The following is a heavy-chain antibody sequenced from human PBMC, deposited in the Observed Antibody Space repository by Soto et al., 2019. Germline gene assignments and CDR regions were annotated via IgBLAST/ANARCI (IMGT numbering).Heavy chain of an antibody. CDR3: ARERHRYRGGRGGY. J-gene: IGHJ4*02. CDR2: ISGSGDST. CDR1: GFTFSSYA. D-gene: IGHD3-16*02. Sequence: GGSLRLSCAASGFTFSSYAMSWVRQAPGKGLEWVSGISGSGDSTYYADSVKGRFTISRDNSKNTLYLQMNSLRAEDTAVYYCARERHRYRGGRGGYGGEGPLVTVS. V-gene: IGHV3-23*01.